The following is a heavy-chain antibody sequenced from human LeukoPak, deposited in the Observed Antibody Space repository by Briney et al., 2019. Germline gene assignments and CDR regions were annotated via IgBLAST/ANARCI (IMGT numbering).Heavy chain of an antibody. Sequence: SETLSLTCTVSGGSISSYYWSWIRQPPGKGLEWIGYIYYSGSTNYNPSLKSRVTISVDTSKNQFSLKLSSVTAADTAVYYCARVQQQLALFDYWGQGTLVTVSS. V-gene: IGHV4-59*12. J-gene: IGHJ4*02. CDR2: IYYSGST. D-gene: IGHD6-13*01. CDR3: ARVQQQLALFDY. CDR1: GGSISSYY.